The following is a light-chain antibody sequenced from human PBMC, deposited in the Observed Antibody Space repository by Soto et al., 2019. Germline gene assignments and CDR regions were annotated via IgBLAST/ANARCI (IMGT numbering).Light chain of an antibody. CDR2: AAS. CDR1: QSISSY. CDR3: HQSYSTPWIT. V-gene: IGKV1-39*01. Sequence: DIQMTQSPSSLSASVGDRVTITCRASQSISSYLNWYQQKPGKAPKLLIYAASSLQSGVPSRFSGSGSGTDFTLTISSLQPEDFATYYCHQSYSTPWITFGPGTRLEIK. J-gene: IGKJ5*01.